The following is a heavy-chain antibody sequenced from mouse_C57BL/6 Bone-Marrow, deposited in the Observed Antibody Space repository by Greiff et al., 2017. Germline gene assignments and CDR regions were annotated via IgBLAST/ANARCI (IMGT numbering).Heavy chain of an antibody. CDR3: ARRGRSTPFAY. D-gene: IGHD5-1*01. J-gene: IGHJ3*01. CDR2: ISDGGSYT. Sequence: EVQRVESGGGLVKPEGSLKLSCAASGFTFSSYAMSWVRQTPEKRLEWVATISDGGSYTYYPDNVKGRFTISRDNAKNNLYLQMSHLKSEDTAMYYCARRGRSTPFAYWGQGTLVTVSA. V-gene: IGHV5-4*01. CDR1: GFTFSSYA.